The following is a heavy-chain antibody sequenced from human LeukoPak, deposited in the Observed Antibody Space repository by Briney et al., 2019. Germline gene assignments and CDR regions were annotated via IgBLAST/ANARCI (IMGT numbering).Heavy chain of an antibody. CDR2: IYYSGST. CDR3: ARAGVALGSMDV. J-gene: IGHJ6*04. CDR1: GGSISSYY. Sequence: SETLSLTCTVSGGSISSYYWSWIRQPPGKGLEWIGYIYYSGSTNYNPSLKSRVTISVDTSKNQFSLKLSSVTAADTSVYYCARAGVALGSMDVWGKGTTVTVSS. V-gene: IGHV4-59*01. D-gene: IGHD3-3*01.